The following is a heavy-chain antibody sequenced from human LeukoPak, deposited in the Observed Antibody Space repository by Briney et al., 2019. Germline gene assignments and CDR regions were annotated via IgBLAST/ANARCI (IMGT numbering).Heavy chain of an antibody. D-gene: IGHD6-19*01. CDR3: ARDRGSGWYEFDY. Sequence: SETLSLTCAVSGGSISSGGYSWSWIRQPPGTGLEWIGYIYHSGSTYYNPSLKSRVTISVDTSKNQFSLKLSSVTAADTAVYYCARDRGSGWYEFDYWGQGTLVTVSS. J-gene: IGHJ4*02. V-gene: IGHV4-30-2*01. CDR1: GGSISSGGYS. CDR2: IYHSGST.